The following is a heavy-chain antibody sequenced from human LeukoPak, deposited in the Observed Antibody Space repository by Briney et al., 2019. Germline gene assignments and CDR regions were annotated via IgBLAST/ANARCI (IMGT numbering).Heavy chain of an antibody. CDR1: GGSFSGYY. J-gene: IGHJ4*02. CDR3: ARGFDISRPLDY. Sequence: SETPSLTCAVYGGSFSGYYWSWIRQPPGKGLEWIGEINHSGSTNYNPSLKSRVTISVDTSKNQFSLKRSSVTAADTAVYYCARGFDISRPLDYWGQGTLVTVSS. D-gene: IGHD3-9*01. CDR2: INHSGST. V-gene: IGHV4-34*01.